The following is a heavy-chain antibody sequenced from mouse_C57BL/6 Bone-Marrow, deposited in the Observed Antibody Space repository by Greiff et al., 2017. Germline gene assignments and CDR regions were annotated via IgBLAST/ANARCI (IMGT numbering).Heavy chain of an antibody. CDR2: INPGSGGT. D-gene: IGHD2-12*01. CDR1: GYAFTNYL. J-gene: IGHJ3*01. V-gene: IGHV1-54*01. CDR3: ARGDSPFAY. Sequence: VQLQQSGAELVRPGTSVKVSCKASGYAFTNYLIEWVKQRPGQGLEWIGVINPGSGGTNYNEKFKGKATLTADKSSSTAYMQLSSLTSEDSAVYFCARGDSPFAYWGQGTLVTVSA.